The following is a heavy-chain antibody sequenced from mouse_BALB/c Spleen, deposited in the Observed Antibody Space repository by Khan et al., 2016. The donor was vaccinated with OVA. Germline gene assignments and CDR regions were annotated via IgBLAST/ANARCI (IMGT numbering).Heavy chain of an antibody. CDR3: ARDAGRY. CDR1: GYTFTEYT. CDR2: INPKNGIT. J-gene: IGHJ4*01. V-gene: IGHV1-18*01. D-gene: IGHD3-3*01. Sequence: VQLKQSGPELVKPGASVKISCKTSGYTFTEYTLHWVKQSHGKSLEWIGVINPKNGITSYNQKFKGKATLTVDNSSSTAYMELRSLTSEDSAVYYCARDAGRYWGQGTSVTVSS.